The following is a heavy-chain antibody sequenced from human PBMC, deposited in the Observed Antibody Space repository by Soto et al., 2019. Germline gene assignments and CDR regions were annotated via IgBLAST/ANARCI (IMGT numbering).Heavy chain of an antibody. D-gene: IGHD2-15*01. CDR2: IYTSGST. CDR1: GGSISSYY. CDR3: ARDPRRGYCSGGSCYSGPWFDP. J-gene: IGHJ5*02. V-gene: IGHV4-4*07. Sequence: SETLSLTCTVSGGSISSYYWSWIRQRAGKGLEWIGRIYTSGSTNYNPSLNSRVTMSVDTSKNQFTLTLSSLTGADTAVYYWARDPRRGYCSGGSCYSGPWFDPWGKGTRSTAPQ.